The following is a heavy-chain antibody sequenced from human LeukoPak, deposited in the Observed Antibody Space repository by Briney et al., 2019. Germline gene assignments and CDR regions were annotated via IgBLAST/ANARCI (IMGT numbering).Heavy chain of an antibody. CDR3: ARDRAVALPTYYYYMDV. CDR1: GFPFTTYV. V-gene: IGHV3-30*04. D-gene: IGHD2-15*01. CDR2: ISQTGRIE. J-gene: IGHJ6*03. Sequence: PGRSLRLSCAASGFPFTTYVVHWVRQAPGKGLESVAVISQTGRIETYADSVKGRFTISRDNAKNTVYLQMNSLKPDDTAVYYCARDRAVALPTYYYYMDVWGKGTAVTVSS.